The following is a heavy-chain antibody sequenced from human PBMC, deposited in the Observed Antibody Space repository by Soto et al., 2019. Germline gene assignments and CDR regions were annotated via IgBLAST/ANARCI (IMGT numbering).Heavy chain of an antibody. J-gene: IGHJ4*02. CDR1: GFTFSSYG. V-gene: IGHV3-33*01. CDR3: ARGRGGGNSVDY. CDR2: IWYDGSNK. Sequence: QVQLVESGGGVVQPGRSLRLSCAASGFTFSSYGMHWVRQAPGKGLEWVAVIWYDGSNKYYADSVKGRFTISRDNSKNTLYLQMNSLRAEDTAVYYCARGRGGGNSVDYWGQGTLVTVSS. D-gene: IGHD2-21*02.